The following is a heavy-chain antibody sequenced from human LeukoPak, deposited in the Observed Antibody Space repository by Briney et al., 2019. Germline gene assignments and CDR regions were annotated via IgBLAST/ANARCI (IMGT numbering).Heavy chain of an antibody. J-gene: IGHJ4*02. CDR3: ARVGPPWYSSGSGALDY. V-gene: IGHV3-7*01. CDR2: IKQDGSEK. Sequence: GGSLRLSCAASGFTFSSYWMSWVRQAPGKGLEWVANIKQDGSEKYYVDSVKGRFTISRDNAKNSLYLQMNSLRAEDTAVYYCARVGPPWYSSGSGALDYWGQGTLVTVSS. D-gene: IGHD6-19*01. CDR1: GFTFSSYW.